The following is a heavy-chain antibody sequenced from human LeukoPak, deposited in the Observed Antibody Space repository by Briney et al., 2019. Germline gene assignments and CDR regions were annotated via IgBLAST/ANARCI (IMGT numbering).Heavy chain of an antibody. J-gene: IGHJ4*02. Sequence: GGSLRLSCAASGFTVSSNYMSWVRQAPGKGLEWVSVIYSGGSTYYADSVKGRFTISRDNSKNTLYLQMNSLRAEGTAVYYCARSTMVRGVIKNWGQGTLVTVSS. CDR1: GFTVSSNY. V-gene: IGHV3-53*05. CDR2: IYSGGST. D-gene: IGHD3-10*01. CDR3: ARSTMVRGVIKN.